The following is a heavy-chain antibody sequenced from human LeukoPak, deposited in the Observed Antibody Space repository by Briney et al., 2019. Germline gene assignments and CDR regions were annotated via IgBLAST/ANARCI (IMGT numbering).Heavy chain of an antibody. J-gene: IGHJ4*02. CDR2: ISYDGSNK. CDR1: GFTFSSYG. V-gene: IGHV3-30*18. Sequence: GGSLRLSCAASGFTFSSYGMHWVRQAPGKGLEWVAVISYDGSNKYYADSGKGRFTISRDNSKNTLYLQMNSLRAEDTAVYYCAKDPTAGWGYGGNRHDFDYWGQGTLVTVSS. CDR3: AKDPTAGWGYGGNRHDFDY. D-gene: IGHD4-23*01.